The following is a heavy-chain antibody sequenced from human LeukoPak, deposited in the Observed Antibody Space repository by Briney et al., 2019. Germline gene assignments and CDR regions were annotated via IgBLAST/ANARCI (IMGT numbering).Heavy chain of an antibody. CDR1: GYTLTELS. CDR2: FDPENGET. D-gene: IGHD6-19*01. CDR3: ATDFGSGWYVGY. Sequence: GASVKVSCKVSGYTLTELSMHWVRQAPGKGLEWMGGFDPENGETIYAQKFQGRVTMTEDTSTDTAYMELSSLRSEDTAVYYCATDFGSGWYVGYWGQGTLVTVSS. V-gene: IGHV1-24*01. J-gene: IGHJ4*02.